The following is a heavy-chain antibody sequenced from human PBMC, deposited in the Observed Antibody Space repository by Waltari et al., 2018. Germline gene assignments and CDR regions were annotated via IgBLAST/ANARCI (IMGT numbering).Heavy chain of an antibody. D-gene: IGHD3-3*01. CDR2: VRSKANGFAI. Sequence: EVQLVESGGGLVQPGGSLKLSCAASGFTLSGSAVHWVRQASGKGLEWVGRVRSKANGFAIAYAASVEGMFIISRDDSKNTAYLQMNSLKAEDTAVYYCTSLEEVFLYYMNVWGKGTTVTISS. J-gene: IGHJ6*03. CDR1: GFTLSGSA. CDR3: TSLEEVFLYYMNV. V-gene: IGHV3-73*02.